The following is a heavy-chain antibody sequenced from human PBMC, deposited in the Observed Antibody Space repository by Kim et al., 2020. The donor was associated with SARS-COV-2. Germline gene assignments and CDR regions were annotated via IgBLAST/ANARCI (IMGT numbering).Heavy chain of an antibody. Sequence: GGSLRLSCAASGFTFRSYWMTWVRQAPGKGLEWVANINQDGSERYYVDSVKGRFTISRDNAKNSLYLQINSLRAEDTAVYYCARDRGGHSSSWSPRYYYFYGMDVWGQGPRSPSP. CDR2: INQDGSER. CDR1: GFTFRSYW. V-gene: IGHV3-7*03. D-gene: IGHD6-13*01. CDR3: ARDRGGHSSSWSPRYYYFYGMDV. J-gene: IGHJ6*02.